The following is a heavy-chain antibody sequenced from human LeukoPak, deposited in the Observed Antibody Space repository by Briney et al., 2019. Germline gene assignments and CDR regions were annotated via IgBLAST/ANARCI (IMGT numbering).Heavy chain of an antibody. D-gene: IGHD6-13*01. CDR3: ATHEVTAAAGTEFDS. CDR1: GSKFSNYW. J-gene: IGHJ4*02. CDR2: IFLGDSDT. V-gene: IGHV5-51*01. Sequence: GESLKISCQGSGSKFSNYWIGWVRQMPGKGLEWMGIIFLGDSDTRYSPSFQGQVTISADKSLNTAYLQWNTLKTSDTAIYYCATHEVTAAAGTEFDSWGQGTLVTVS.